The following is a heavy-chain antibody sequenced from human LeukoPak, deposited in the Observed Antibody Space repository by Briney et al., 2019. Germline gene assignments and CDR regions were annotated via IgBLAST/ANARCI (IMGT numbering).Heavy chain of an antibody. J-gene: IGHJ4*02. CDR2: IIPIFGTA. CDR3: ATTGYSSSSVDY. D-gene: IGHD6-6*01. CDR1: GGTFSSYA. V-gene: IGHV1-69*13. Sequence: SVKVSCKASGGTFSSYAISWVRQAPGQGLEWMGGIIPIFGTANYAQKFQGRVTITADESTSTAYMELSSLRSEDTAVYYCATTGYSSSSVDYWGQGTLVTVSS.